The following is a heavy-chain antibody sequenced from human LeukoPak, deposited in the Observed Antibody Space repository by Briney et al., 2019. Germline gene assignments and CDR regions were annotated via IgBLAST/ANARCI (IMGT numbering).Heavy chain of an antibody. CDR2: ISRSSSYI. CDR3: ARDHLSSGSSPDYYYYYYMDV. V-gene: IGHV3-21*01. J-gene: IGHJ6*03. CDR1: GFTFSSYT. Sequence: GGSLRLSCAASGFTFSSYTMNWVRQAPGKGLEWVSSISRSSSYIYYADSMKGRFTISRDNANNSLFLQMNSLRAEDTAVYYCARDHLSSGSSPDYYYYYYMDVWGKGTTVTISS. D-gene: IGHD6-19*01.